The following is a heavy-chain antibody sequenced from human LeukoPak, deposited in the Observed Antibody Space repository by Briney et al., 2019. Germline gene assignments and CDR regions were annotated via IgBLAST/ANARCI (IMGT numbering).Heavy chain of an antibody. CDR3: ARATPNYDFWSGYYTPFDY. J-gene: IGHJ4*02. V-gene: IGHV3-48*03. Sequence: PGGSLRLSCAASGFTFSSYEMNWVRQAPGKGLEWVSYISSSGSTIYYADSVKGRFTISRDNAKNSLYLQMNSLRAEDTAVYYCARATPNYDFWSGYYTPFDYWGQGTLVTVSS. CDR2: ISSSGSTI. CDR1: GFTFSSYE. D-gene: IGHD3-3*01.